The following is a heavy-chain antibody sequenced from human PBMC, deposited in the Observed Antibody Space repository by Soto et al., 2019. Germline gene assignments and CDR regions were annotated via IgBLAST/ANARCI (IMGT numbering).Heavy chain of an antibody. Sequence: QVQLVESGGGVVQPGRSLRLSCAASGFSFSSYAMHWVRRAPGKGLEWVAVMSYDGINKYYADFVKGRFTISRDNSKNMLYLQKDRLRAEDTAVYYCASLYYYSLTKYLDYWGQGTVVTVSS. V-gene: IGHV3-30-3*01. J-gene: IGHJ4*02. CDR3: ASLYYYSLTKYLDY. D-gene: IGHD3-10*01. CDR1: GFSFSSYA. CDR2: MSYDGINK.